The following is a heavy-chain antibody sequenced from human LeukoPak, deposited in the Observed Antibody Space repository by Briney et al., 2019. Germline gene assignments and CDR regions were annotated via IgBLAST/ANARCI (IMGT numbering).Heavy chain of an antibody. CDR3: ARNSPVYCSTTSCSFDY. D-gene: IGHD2-2*01. J-gene: IGHJ4*02. V-gene: IGHV3-21*01. CDR1: GFTFSSYS. Sequence: PGGSLRLSRGASGFTFSSYSMNWVRQAPGKGLEWISSIRSNSVYIHYADSVKGLFTISRDNAKNSLYLQMNSLRAEDTAVYYCARNSPVYCSTTSCSFDYWGQGTLVTVSS. CDR2: IRSNSVYI.